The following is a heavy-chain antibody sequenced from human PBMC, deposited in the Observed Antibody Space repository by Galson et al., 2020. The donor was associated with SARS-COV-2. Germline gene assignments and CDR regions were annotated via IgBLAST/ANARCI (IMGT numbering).Heavy chain of an antibody. CDR1: GGSISSGGYS. CDR3: ARDRGYDIWTGYYSPNYFDY. J-gene: IGHJ4*02. CDR2: IYHSGST. D-gene: IGHD3-9*01. V-gene: IGHV4-30-2*01. Sequence: SETLSLTCAVSGGSISSGGYSWSWIRQPPGKGLEWIGYIYHSGSTYYNPSLKSRVTISVDRSKNQFSLKLSSVTAADTAVYYCARDRGYDIWTGYYSPNYFDYWGQGTLVTVSS.